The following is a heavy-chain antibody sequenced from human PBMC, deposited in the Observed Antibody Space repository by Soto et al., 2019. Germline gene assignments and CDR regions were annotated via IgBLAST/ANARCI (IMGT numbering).Heavy chain of an antibody. J-gene: IGHJ6*02. CDR3: ARDSPRTTVFGPFYYYTMDV. V-gene: IGHV4-59*01. Sequence: SETLSLTCTVSGGSISDNYWNWIRQPPGKGLEWIGYIYYNGITSYSPSLRSRVSISLDTSKNQFSLNLRSVTAADTAVYYCARDSPRTTVFGPFYYYTMDVWGPGNTVTVSS. D-gene: IGHD3-3*01. CDR2: IYYNGIT. CDR1: GGSISDNY.